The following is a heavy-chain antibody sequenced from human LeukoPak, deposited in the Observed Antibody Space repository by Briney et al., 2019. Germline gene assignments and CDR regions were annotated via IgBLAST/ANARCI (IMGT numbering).Heavy chain of an antibody. Sequence: GGSLRLSCTTSGLAFDDFAMSWVRQPAGKGLEWVGFIRRRAYGGAAEYAASVKGRFIISRDDSKGIAYLQMNSLKTEDTAVYYCSRNGLVDFDYWGQGSRVLVSP. CDR3: SRNGLVDFDY. CDR1: GLAFDDFA. V-gene: IGHV3-49*04. J-gene: IGHJ4*02. CDR2: IRRRAYGGAA.